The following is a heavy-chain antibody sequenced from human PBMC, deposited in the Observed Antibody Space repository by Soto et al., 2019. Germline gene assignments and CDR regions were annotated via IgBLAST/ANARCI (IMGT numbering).Heavy chain of an antibody. J-gene: IGHJ4*02. CDR3: ARDGEGF. CDR1: GFTFSDHA. CDR2: INTDGSAT. D-gene: IGHD2-21*01. Sequence: EMQLLESGGDLVQPGGSLRLSCATSGFTFSDHAMHWVRQAPGEGLEWVARINTDGSATNYVDSVKGRFTVSRDNAKNTLYLQMNSLRVEDTAVYYCARDGEGFWGQGTLVTVSS. V-gene: IGHV3-74*01.